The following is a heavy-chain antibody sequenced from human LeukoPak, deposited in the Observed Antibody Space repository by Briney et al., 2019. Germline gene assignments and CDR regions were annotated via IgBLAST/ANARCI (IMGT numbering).Heavy chain of an antibody. CDR1: GFTFSTYW. Sequence: PGGSLRLSCAGSGFTFSTYWMHWVRQAPGKGLVWVSRIKDDGSTIYADSVKGRFTISRDNAKNSLYLQMNSLRAEDTALYYCAKDEYGVTTGAFDIWGQGTMVTVSS. CDR3: AKDEYGVTTGAFDI. J-gene: IGHJ3*02. V-gene: IGHV3-74*01. D-gene: IGHD4-17*01. CDR2: IKDDGST.